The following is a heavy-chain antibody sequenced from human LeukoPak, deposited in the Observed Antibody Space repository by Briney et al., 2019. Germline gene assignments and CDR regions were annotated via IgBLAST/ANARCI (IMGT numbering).Heavy chain of an antibody. CDR1: GYIFTGYY. Sequence: ASVKVSCKASGYIFTGYYMHWVRQAPGQGLEWMGWINPNSGDTNYAQKFQGRVTITADKSTSTAYMELSSLRSEDTAVYYCARDGDYYGSGSYYNYYMDVWGKGTTVTVSS. CDR3: ARDGDYYGSGSYYNYYMDV. D-gene: IGHD3-10*01. CDR2: INPNSGDT. V-gene: IGHV1-2*02. J-gene: IGHJ6*03.